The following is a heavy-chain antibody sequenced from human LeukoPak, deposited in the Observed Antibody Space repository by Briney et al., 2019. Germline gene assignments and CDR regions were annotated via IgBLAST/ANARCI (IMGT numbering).Heavy chain of an antibody. CDR1: GGSFSGYY. V-gene: IGHV4-34*01. CDR3: ARGAVAGTGALGY. CDR2: INHSGST. J-gene: IGHJ4*02. Sequence: SETLSLTCAVYGGSFSGYYWSWIRQPPGKGLEWIGEINHSGSTNYNPSLKSRVTISVDTSKNQFSLKLSSVTAADTAVYYCARGAVAGTGALGYWGQGTLVTVSS. D-gene: IGHD6-19*01.